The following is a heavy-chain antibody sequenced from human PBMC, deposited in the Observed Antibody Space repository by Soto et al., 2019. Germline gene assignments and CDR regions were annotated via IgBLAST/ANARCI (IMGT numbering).Heavy chain of an antibody. CDR1: GGTFSTYA. D-gene: IGHD2-15*01. CDR3: ARSQGGSSSLDIYYYYYYGTDV. V-gene: IGHV1-69*01. Sequence: QVQLVQSGAEVKKPGSSVKVSCKAPGGTFSTYAISWVRQAPGQGLEWMGGVIPIFGTPKYAQKFQGRVTITVDESTSTVYMEVPSLRSEDTAVYYCARSQGGSSSLDIYYYYYYGTDVWGQGTTVTVSS. CDR2: VIPIFGTP. J-gene: IGHJ6*02.